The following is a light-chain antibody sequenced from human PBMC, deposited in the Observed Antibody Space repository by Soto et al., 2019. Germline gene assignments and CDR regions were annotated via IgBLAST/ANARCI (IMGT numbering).Light chain of an antibody. J-gene: IGKJ2*01. Sequence: EIVLTQPPATLSVSPGERATLSCRASQSVSRNLAWFQQRPGQAPRLLIYGASTRAADIPARFSGSGSGTEFTLTISSLQSEDFAVYYCQQYKNWPPLYTFGQGTKLEIK. CDR1: QSVSRN. CDR3: QQYKNWPPLYT. CDR2: GAS. V-gene: IGKV3-15*01.